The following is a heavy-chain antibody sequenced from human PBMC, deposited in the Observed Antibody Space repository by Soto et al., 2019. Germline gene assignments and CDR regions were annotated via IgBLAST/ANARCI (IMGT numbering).Heavy chain of an antibody. J-gene: IGHJ3*01. V-gene: IGHV4-59*01. CDR2: IRYSGKT. CDR1: GGYLTNYF. D-gene: IGHD2-21*02. CDR3: ARFQYTVVTPFDL. Sequence: QVQLQESGPGLVEPSETLSLTCTVSGGYLTNYFWTWIRQSPGKGLEWIAYIRYSGKTDYNPSLKSRVTISLDTPKNQFSLKLTSLTAADTAMYYCARFQYTVVTPFDLWGQGTMVIVSS.